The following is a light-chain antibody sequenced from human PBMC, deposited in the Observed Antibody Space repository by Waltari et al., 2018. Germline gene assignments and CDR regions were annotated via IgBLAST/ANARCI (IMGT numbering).Light chain of an antibody. CDR3: SSYANSDTWV. V-gene: IGLV2-14*03. Sequence: QSALTQPASVSGSPGQSITIPCTGTSSDLGSHNYVSWYQQHPGNAPKLLISDVDKRPSGVSFRFSGSKSGNTASLTISGLQPEDEADYYCSSYANSDTWVFGGGTKLTVL. J-gene: IGLJ3*02. CDR2: DVD. CDR1: SSDLGSHNY.